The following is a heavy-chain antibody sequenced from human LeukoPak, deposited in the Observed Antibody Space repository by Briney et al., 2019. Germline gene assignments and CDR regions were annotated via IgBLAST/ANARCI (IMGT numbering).Heavy chain of an antibody. CDR1: GFTFSSYA. D-gene: IGHD1-26*01. Sequence: GGSLRLSCAASGFTFSSYAMTWVRQAPGKGLEWVSAISASGGSTYYADSVKGRFTISRDNSKNTLYLQMNSLRAEDTAVYYCAKGLMGADDAFDIWGQGTMVTVSS. V-gene: IGHV3-23*01. CDR2: ISASGGST. CDR3: AKGLMGADDAFDI. J-gene: IGHJ3*02.